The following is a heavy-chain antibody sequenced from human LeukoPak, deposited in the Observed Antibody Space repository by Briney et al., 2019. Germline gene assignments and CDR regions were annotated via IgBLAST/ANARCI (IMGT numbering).Heavy chain of an antibody. J-gene: IGHJ4*02. CDR1: GYTFTGYY. V-gene: IGHV1-69*04. D-gene: IGHD3-22*01. Sequence: GASVKVSCKASGYTFTGYYMRWVRQAPGQGLEWMGRIIPILGIANYAQKFQGRVTITADKSTSTAYMELSSLRSEDTAVYYCARGAYDRDFDYWGQGTLVTVSS. CDR3: ARGAYDRDFDY. CDR2: IIPILGIA.